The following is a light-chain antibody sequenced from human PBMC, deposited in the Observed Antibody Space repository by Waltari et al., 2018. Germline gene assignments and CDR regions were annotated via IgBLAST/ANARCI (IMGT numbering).Light chain of an antibody. J-gene: IGKJ2*01. V-gene: IGKV3-20*01. CDR2: GAS. CDR3: QQYGSSIMYT. CDR1: QSLTKKY. Sequence: ALSCRASQSLTKKYLAWYQQKPGQAPRLLIYGASSRAAGIPDRFSGSGSGTDFTLTISRLEPEDFGVYYCQQYGSSIMYTFGQGTKLEIK.